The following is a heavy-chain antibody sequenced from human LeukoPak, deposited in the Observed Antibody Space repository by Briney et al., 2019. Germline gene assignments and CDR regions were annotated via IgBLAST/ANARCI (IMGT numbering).Heavy chain of an antibody. V-gene: IGHV1-18*01. CDR1: GYTFTSYG. CDR3: ARVNYYDSSAYYKGWFDP. Sequence: ASVKVFCKASGYTFTSYGISWVRQAPGQGLEWMGWSSVYNGNTNYAQKLQGGVTMTTDTSTSTAYMELRSLRSDDTAVYYCARVNYYDSSAYYKGWFDPWGQGTLVTVSS. J-gene: IGHJ5*02. CDR2: SSVYNGNT. D-gene: IGHD3-22*01.